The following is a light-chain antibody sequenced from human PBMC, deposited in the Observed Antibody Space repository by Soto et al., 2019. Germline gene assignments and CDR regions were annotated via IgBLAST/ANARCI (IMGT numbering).Light chain of an antibody. CDR1: SGHTTYV. CDR3: ETWDRNIHV. J-gene: IGLJ2*01. Sequence: QSVLTQSSSASASLGSSVKLTCTLSSGHTTYVIAWHQQQPGMAPRYLMRLEGHGGNNKGSGVPDRFSGSTSGADRYLTISNLQFDDEADYYCETWDRNIHVFGGGTKLTVL. CDR2: LEGHGGN. V-gene: IGLV4-60*02.